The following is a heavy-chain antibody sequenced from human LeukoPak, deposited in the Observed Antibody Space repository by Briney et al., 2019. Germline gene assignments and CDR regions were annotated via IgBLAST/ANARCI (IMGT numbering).Heavy chain of an antibody. J-gene: IGHJ4*02. CDR3: ARDLGPYGGNSYDMGYFDY. Sequence: GGSLRLSCTASGFTFSSYAMSWVRQAPGKGLEWVSYISSSSSTIYYADSGKGRFTISRDNAKNSLYLQMNSLRAEDTAVYYCARDLGPYGGNSYDMGYFDYWGQGTLVTVSS. CDR1: GFTFSSYA. V-gene: IGHV3-48*01. CDR2: ISSSSSTI. D-gene: IGHD4-23*01.